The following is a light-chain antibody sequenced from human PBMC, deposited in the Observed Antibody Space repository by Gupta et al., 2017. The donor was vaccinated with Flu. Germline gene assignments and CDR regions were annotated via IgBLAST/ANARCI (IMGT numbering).Light chain of an antibody. Sequence: ERATRSCRPSQSGSSSILGWYQQKAGPAPRLLIYGASNRATDLPDRFSGSGSGTDLTLIISRLEPEDFAVYYCQQYGHSPWTFGQGTKVEIK. J-gene: IGKJ1*01. CDR3: QQYGHSPWT. CDR1: QSGSSSI. V-gene: IGKV3-20*01. CDR2: GAS.